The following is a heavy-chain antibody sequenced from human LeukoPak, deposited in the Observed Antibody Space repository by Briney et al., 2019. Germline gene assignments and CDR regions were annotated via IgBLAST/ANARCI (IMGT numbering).Heavy chain of an antibody. CDR1: GGSISSGGYY. CDR3: ARGRRGYYGFRSPGD. J-gene: IGHJ4*02. D-gene: IGHD3-10*01. Sequence: PSQTLSLTCTVSGGSISSGGYYWSWIRQHPGKGLEWIGYIYYSGSTYYNPSLKSRVTISVDTSKNQFSLKLSSVTAADTAVYYCARGRRGYYGFRSPGDWGQGTLVTVSS. V-gene: IGHV4-31*03. CDR2: IYYSGST.